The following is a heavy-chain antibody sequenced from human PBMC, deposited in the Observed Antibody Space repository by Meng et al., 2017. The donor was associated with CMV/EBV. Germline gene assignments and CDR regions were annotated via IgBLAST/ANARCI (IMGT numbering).Heavy chain of an antibody. Sequence: GESLKISCAASGFTFSSYGMHWVRQAPGKGLEWVAFIRYDGSNKYYADSVKGRFTISRDNSKTLYLQMNTLRIEDTAVYYCARGGYDLGGYFFDYWGQGTQVTVSS. CDR1: GFTFSSYG. V-gene: IGHV3-30*02. J-gene: IGHJ4*02. D-gene: IGHD5-12*01. CDR3: ARGGYDLGGYFFDY. CDR2: IRYDGSNK.